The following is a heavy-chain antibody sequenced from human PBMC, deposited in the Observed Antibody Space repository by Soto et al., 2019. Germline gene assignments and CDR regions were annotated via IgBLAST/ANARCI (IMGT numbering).Heavy chain of an antibody. CDR3: AREGEEGYSYGAEIDY. V-gene: IGHV3-30-3*01. CDR2: ISYDGSNK. D-gene: IGHD5-18*01. Sequence: QVQLVESGGGVVQPGRSLRLSCAASGFTFSSYAMHWVRQAPGKGLEWVAVISYDGSNKYYADSVKGRFTISRDNSKNXLDLQMNSLRAEDTAVYYCAREGEEGYSYGAEIDYWGQGTLVTVSS. CDR1: GFTFSSYA. J-gene: IGHJ4*02.